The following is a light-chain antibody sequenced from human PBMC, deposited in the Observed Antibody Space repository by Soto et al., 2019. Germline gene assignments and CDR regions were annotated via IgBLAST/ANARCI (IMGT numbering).Light chain of an antibody. CDR1: QTISSW. V-gene: IGKV1-5*03. CDR3: QHYNSYSEA. CDR2: KAS. Sequence: DIQMTQSPSSLSASVGDEVTITCRASQTISSWLAWYQQKPGKAPKLLIYKASTLKSGVPSRFSGSGSGTEFTLTISSLQPDDFATYYCQHYNSYSEAFGQGT. J-gene: IGKJ1*01.